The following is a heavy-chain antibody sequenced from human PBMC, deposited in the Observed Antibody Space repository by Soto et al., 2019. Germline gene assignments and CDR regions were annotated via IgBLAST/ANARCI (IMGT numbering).Heavy chain of an antibody. V-gene: IGHV4-34*01. J-gene: IGHJ4*02. CDR1: GGSFSSYY. CDR2: INHSGST. D-gene: IGHD6-19*01. Sequence: QVQLQQWGAGLLKPSETLSLTCAVYGGSFSSYYWSWIRQPPGKGLEWIGEINHSGSTNYNPSLKSRVTISVDTSKNQFSLKLSSVTAADTAVYYCARGGIAVAGTALRYWGQGTLVTVSS. CDR3: ARGGIAVAGTALRY.